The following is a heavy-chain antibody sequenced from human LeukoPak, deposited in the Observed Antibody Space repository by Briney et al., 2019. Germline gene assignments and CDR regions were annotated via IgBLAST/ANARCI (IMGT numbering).Heavy chain of an antibody. CDR3: AKDYGHCSSTSCYGWGIDY. D-gene: IGHD2-2*01. V-gene: IGHV3-30*02. J-gene: IGHJ4*02. Sequence: GGSLRLSCAASGFTFSSYGMHWVRQAPGKGLEWVAFIRYDGSNKYYADSVKGRFTISRDNSKNTLYLQMNSLRAEDTAVYYCAKDYGHCSSTSCYGWGIDYWGQGTLVTVSS. CDR2: IRYDGSNK. CDR1: GFTFSSYG.